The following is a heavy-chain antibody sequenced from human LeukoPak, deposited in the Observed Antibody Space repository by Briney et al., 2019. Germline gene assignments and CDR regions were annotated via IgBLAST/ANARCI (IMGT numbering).Heavy chain of an antibody. CDR2: INPNSGGT. V-gene: IGHV1-2*06. D-gene: IGHD3-22*01. CDR3: ASTYDSSGYYLDQYYFDY. Sequence: ASVKVSCKASGYTFTGYDMHWVRQAPGQGLEWMGRINPNSGGTNYAQKFQGRVTMTRDTSISIAYMELSRLRSDDTAVYYCASTYDSSGYYLDQYYFDYWGQGTLVTVSS. J-gene: IGHJ4*02. CDR1: GYTFTGYD.